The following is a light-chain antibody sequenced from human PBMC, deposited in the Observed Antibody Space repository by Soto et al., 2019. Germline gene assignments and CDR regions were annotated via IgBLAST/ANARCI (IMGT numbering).Light chain of an antibody. CDR3: QQSYSTPRT. CDR2: AAS. CDR1: QGISSY. Sequence: IWMTQSPSLLSASTGYRVTMSCRMSQGISSYLNWYQQKPGKAPKLLIYAASSLQSGVPSRFSGSGSGTDFTLTISSLQPEDFATYYCQQSYSTPRTFGQGTKVDI. V-gene: IGKV1-39*01. J-gene: IGKJ1*01.